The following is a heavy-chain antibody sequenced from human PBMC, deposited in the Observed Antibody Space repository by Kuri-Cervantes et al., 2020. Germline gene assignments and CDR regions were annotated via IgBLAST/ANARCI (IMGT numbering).Heavy chain of an antibody. CDR3: AKGPWWELLGIDY. Sequence: GESLKISCVASGFIFRCYGMHWVRQAPGKGPEWVAVIYNDETNEDYGYSVQGRFTISRDNSKNPLYLPMNSLRAEDTAVYYCAKGPWWELLGIDYWGQGTLVTVSS. J-gene: IGHJ4*02. CDR2: IYNDETNE. CDR1: GFIFRCYG. V-gene: IGHV3-30*02. D-gene: IGHD1-26*01.